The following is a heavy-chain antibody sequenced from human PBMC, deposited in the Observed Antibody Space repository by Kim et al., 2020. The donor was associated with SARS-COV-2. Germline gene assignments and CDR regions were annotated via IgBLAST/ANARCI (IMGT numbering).Heavy chain of an antibody. CDR2: IYYSGST. J-gene: IGHJ6*02. D-gene: IGHD2-15*01. CDR1: GGSISSGGYY. V-gene: IGHV4-31*03. Sequence: SETLFLTCTVSGGSISSGGYYWSWIRQHPGKGLEWIGYIYYSGSTYYNPSLKSRVTISVDTSKNQFSLKLSSVTAADTAVYYCARDQIGYCSGGSCYSNYYYYGMDVWGQGTTVTVSS. CDR3: ARDQIGYCSGGSCYSNYYYYGMDV.